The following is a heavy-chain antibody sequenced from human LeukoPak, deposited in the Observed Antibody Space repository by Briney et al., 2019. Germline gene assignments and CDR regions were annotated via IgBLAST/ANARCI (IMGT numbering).Heavy chain of an antibody. CDR1: GGSISSSSYY. D-gene: IGHD6-13*01. V-gene: IGHV4-39*01. CDR2: IYYSGST. J-gene: IGHJ4*02. Sequence: SETLSLTCTVSGGSISSSSYYWGWIRQPPGKGLEWIGSIYYSGSTYYNPSLKSRVTISVDTSKNQFSLKLSSVTAADTAAYYCARHTRIAAAGTNLFDYWGQGTLVTVSS. CDR3: ARHTRIAAAGTNLFDY.